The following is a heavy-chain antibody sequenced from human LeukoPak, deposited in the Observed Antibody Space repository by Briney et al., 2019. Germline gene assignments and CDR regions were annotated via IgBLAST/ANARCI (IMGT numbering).Heavy chain of an antibody. CDR3: ATAGAGSKDYYDSSGYRLSDY. J-gene: IGHJ4*02. CDR1: GYTFTNYY. CDR2: FDPEDGET. V-gene: IGHV1-24*01. Sequence: GASVKVSCKASGYTFTNYYIHWVRQAPGKGLEWMGGFDPEDGETIYAQKFQGRVTMTEDTSTDTAYMELSSLRSEDTAVYYCATAGAGSKDYYDSSGYRLSDYWGQGTLVTVSS. D-gene: IGHD3-22*01.